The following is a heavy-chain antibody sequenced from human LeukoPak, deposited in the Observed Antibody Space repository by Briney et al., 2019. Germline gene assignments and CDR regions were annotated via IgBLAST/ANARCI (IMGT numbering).Heavy chain of an antibody. Sequence: GGSLRLSCAASGLTFSNYGMHWVRQAPGKGLEWVAAIWYDGSNKYYGDSVKGRFTISRDNSKNTLYLQMNSLRAEDTAAYYCARAGYGDPHFDFWGQGTLVTVSS. D-gene: IGHD4-17*01. CDR3: ARAGYGDPHFDF. CDR2: IWYDGSNK. V-gene: IGHV3-33*01. J-gene: IGHJ4*02. CDR1: GLTFSNYG.